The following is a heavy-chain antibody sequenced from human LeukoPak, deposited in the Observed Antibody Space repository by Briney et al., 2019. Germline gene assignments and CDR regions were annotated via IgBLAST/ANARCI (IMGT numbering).Heavy chain of an antibody. CDR2: IAYTGTI. CDR3: AGGSGWLTEY. D-gene: IGHD6-19*01. J-gene: IGHJ4*02. Sequence: GGSLRLSCTASGFTFSSYSMNWVRQAPGKGLEWVAYIAYTGTIHYADSVRGRFAISRDNAKSSLFLQMNSLRAEDTAVYYCAGGSGWLTEYWGQGTLVTVSS. CDR1: GFTFSSYS. V-gene: IGHV3-48*01.